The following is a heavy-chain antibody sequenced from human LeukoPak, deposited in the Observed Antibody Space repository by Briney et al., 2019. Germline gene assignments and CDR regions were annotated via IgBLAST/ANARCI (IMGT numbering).Heavy chain of an antibody. CDR2: ISSSGSIT. D-gene: IGHD3-16*01. J-gene: IGHJ4*02. V-gene: IGHV3-48*03. Sequence: PGGSLRLSCAASGFTFSSYEMNWVRQAPGRGLEWVSYISSSGSITYYTDSVKVRFTISRDTAKDSLYLQMNSLRVEDTAVYYCARKFGGVFNYWGQGTLVTVSS. CDR3: ARKFGGVFNY. CDR1: GFTFSSYE.